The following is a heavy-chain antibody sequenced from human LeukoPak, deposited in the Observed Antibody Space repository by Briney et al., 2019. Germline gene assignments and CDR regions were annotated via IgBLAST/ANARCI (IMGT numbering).Heavy chain of an antibody. CDR2: ISWNSGSI. CDR1: GFTFDDYA. V-gene: IGHV3-9*01. D-gene: IGHD1-26*01. CDR3: AKDVRGSYSYYYYGMDV. J-gene: IGHJ6*02. Sequence: GGSLRLSRAASGFTFDDYAMHWVRQAPGKGLEWVSGISWNSGSIGYADSVKGRFTISRDNAKNSLYLQMNSLRAEDTALYYCAKDVRGSYSYYYYGMDVWGQGTTVTVSS.